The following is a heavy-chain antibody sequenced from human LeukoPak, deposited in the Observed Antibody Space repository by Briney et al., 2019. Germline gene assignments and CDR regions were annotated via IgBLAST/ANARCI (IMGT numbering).Heavy chain of an antibody. J-gene: IGHJ6*04. CDR2: IGTIGDT. CDR3: ARATVIGTVPVPGFLDV. Sequence: GGSLRLSCAASGFTFSSYDMHWVRHVAGRGLQWVSSIGTIGDTFYPGSVKGRFTTSRENAKNSLNLQMNSLRAGDTAVYYCARATVIGTVPVPGFLDVWGKGTTVTVSS. CDR1: GFTFSSYD. V-gene: IGHV3-13*01. D-gene: IGHD6-19*01.